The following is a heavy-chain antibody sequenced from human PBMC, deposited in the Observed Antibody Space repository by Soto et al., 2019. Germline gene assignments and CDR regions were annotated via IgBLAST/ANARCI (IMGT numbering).Heavy chain of an antibody. J-gene: IGHJ6*02. CDR2: IIPIFGTA. D-gene: IGHD3-3*01. V-gene: IGHV1-69*13. Sequence: GASVKVSCKASGGTFSRSAISWVRQAPGQGLEWMGGIIPIFGTANYAQKFQGRVTITADESTSTAYMELSSLRSEDTAVYYCARGELRFLEWLPGYYYGMDVWGQGTTVTVSS. CDR3: ARGELRFLEWLPGYYYGMDV. CDR1: GGTFSRSA.